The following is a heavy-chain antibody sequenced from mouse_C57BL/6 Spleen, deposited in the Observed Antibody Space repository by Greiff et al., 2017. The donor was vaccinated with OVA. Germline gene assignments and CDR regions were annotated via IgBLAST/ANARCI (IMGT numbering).Heavy chain of an antibody. Sequence: QVQLKESGAELVRPGTSVKVSCKASGYAFTNYLIEWVKQRPGQGLEWIGVINPGSGGTNYNEKFKGKATLTADKSSSTAYMQLSSLTSEDSAVYFCARGEGLRVGAMDYWGQGTSVTVSS. D-gene: IGHD2-2*01. CDR3: ARGEGLRVGAMDY. J-gene: IGHJ4*01. V-gene: IGHV1-54*01. CDR1: GYAFTNYL. CDR2: INPGSGGT.